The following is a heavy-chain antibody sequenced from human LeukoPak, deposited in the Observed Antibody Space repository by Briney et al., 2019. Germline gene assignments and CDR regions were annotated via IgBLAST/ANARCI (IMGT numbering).Heavy chain of an antibody. Sequence: GGSLRLSCAASGFTFSSYAMSWVRQAPGKGLEWIAFIRGRADTTYYAGSVQGRFTVSRDNADDSVYLQMDSLRVEDTAVYYCARTYDYGVGPPGDAFDNWGQGTLVTVPS. D-gene: IGHD3-3*01. V-gene: IGHV3-48*01. CDR3: ARTYDYGVGPPGDAFDN. J-gene: IGHJ3*02. CDR2: IRGRADTT. CDR1: GFTFSSYA.